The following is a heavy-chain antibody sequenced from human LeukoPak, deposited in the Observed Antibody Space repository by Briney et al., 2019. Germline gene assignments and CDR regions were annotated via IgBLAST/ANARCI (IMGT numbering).Heavy chain of an antibody. CDR2: ISAYNGNT. D-gene: IGHD3-10*01. CDR1: GYTFTSYG. J-gene: IGHJ4*02. CDR3: AREVLTYYYGSGSAYYFDY. V-gene: IGHV1-18*04. Sequence: ASVKVSCKASGYTFTSYGISWVRQAPGQGLEWMGWISAYNGNTNYAQKLQGRVTMTTDTSTSTAYMELRSLRSDDTAVYYCAREVLTYYYGSGSAYYFDYWGQGTLSPSPQ.